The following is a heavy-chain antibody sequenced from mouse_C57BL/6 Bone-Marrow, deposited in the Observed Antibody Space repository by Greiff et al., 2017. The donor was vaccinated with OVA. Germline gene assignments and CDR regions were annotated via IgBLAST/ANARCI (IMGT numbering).Heavy chain of an antibody. J-gene: IGHJ2*01. CDR1: GYAFSSSW. CDR3: ARADYYDYFDY. V-gene: IGHV1-82*01. CDR2: IYPGDGDT. D-gene: IGHD2-4*01. Sequence: QVQLKQSGPELVKPGASVKISCKASGYAFSSSWMNWVKQRPGKGLEWIGRIYPGDGDTNYNGKFKGKATLTADKSSSTAYMQLSSLTSEDSAVYFCARADYYDYFDYWGQGTTLTVSS.